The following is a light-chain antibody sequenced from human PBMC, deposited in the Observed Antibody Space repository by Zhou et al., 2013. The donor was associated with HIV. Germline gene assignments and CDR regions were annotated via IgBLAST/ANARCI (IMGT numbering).Light chain of an antibody. V-gene: IGKV3-15*01. CDR3: QQYYDWQYS. Sequence: EIGMAQSPATLSVSPGGRATLSCRASQNIRSNLAWYQHKPGQAPRLLILDASTRATGIPARFSGSGSGREFSLSISSLQSEDSAVYYCQQYYDWQYSFGRGPSWRSN. CDR2: DAS. J-gene: IGKJ2*03. CDR1: QNIRSN.